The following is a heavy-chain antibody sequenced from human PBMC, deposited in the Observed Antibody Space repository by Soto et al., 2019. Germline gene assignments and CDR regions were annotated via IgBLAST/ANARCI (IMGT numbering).Heavy chain of an antibody. V-gene: IGHV3-23*01. CDR2: ISGSGGST. D-gene: IGHD3-3*01. CDR3: AKGTVNDFWSGYEYYYYGMDV. CDR1: GFTFSSYA. J-gene: IGHJ6*02. Sequence: GGSLRLSCAASGFTFSSYAMSWVRQAPGKGLEWVSAISGSGGSTYYADSVKGGFTISRDNSMNTLYLQMNSLRAEATVVYYCAKGTVNDFWSGYEYYYYGMDVWGQGTTVTVSS.